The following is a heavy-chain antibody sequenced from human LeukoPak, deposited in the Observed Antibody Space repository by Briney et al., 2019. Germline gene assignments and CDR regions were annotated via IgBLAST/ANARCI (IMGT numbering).Heavy chain of an antibody. Sequence: SETLCLTCSVSGGSVGSSSYYWGWIRQPPGKGLEWIGSIYYNEGTYYNPSLKSRVTISVDTSKNQFSLKLNFVTAADTAVYYCARDRYCSGRSCYGPPDYWGQGALVIVS. J-gene: IGHJ4*02. CDR1: GGSVGSSSYY. CDR2: IYYNEGT. CDR3: ARDRYCSGRSCYGPPDY. D-gene: IGHD2-15*01. V-gene: IGHV4-39*07.